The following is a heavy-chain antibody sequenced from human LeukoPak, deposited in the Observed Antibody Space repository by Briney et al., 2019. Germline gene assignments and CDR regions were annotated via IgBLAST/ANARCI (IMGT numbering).Heavy chain of an antibody. CDR1: GYTFTNYW. V-gene: IGHV5-51*01. CDR3: ARGRYCSSTGCSHFDY. CDR2: IHPGDSDT. Sequence: TRGESLRISCEGFGYTFTNYWIAWVRQMPGKGLEWMGIIHPGDSDTRYSPSFQGQVTISADRSISTAYLQWSSLKASDTAMYYCARGRYCSSTGCSHFDYWGQGTLVTVSS. D-gene: IGHD2-2*01. J-gene: IGHJ4*02.